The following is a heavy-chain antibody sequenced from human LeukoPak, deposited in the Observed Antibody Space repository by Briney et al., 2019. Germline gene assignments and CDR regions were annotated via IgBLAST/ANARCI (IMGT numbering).Heavy chain of an antibody. D-gene: IGHD4-17*01. Sequence: ASVKVSCKASGYTFTSYGISWVRQAPGQGLEWMGWISAYNGNTNYAQKLQGRVTMTRDTSISTAYMELSRLRSDDTAVYYCARDRATTLSSVAFDIWGQGTMVTVSS. CDR3: ARDRATTLSSVAFDI. V-gene: IGHV1-18*01. J-gene: IGHJ3*02. CDR2: ISAYNGNT. CDR1: GYTFTSYG.